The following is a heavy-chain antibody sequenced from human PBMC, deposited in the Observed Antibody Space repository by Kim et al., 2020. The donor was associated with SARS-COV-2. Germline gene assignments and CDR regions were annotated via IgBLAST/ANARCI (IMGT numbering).Heavy chain of an antibody. J-gene: IGHJ4*02. V-gene: IGHV4-59*08. CDR3: ARHAGRDGYYFDY. Sequence: YTPSLKGRVTISVDTSKNQFSLKLSSVTAADTAVYYCARHAGRDGYYFDYWGQGTLVTVSS. D-gene: IGHD6-13*01.